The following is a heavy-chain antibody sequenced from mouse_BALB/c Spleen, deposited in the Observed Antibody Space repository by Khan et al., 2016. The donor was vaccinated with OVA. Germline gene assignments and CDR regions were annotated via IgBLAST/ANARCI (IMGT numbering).Heavy chain of an antibody. D-gene: IGHD2-12*01. CDR2: INTHSGVP. CDR1: GYTFTTAG. J-gene: IGHJ4*01. Sequence: QIQLVQSGPELKKPGETVRISCKASGYTFTTAGIQWVQKMPGKGLKWIGWINTHSGVPKYAEDFKGRFAFSLEISASTTYLQITNLKNEDTATYFYARGGAAYYSGDEGAMEYWGQGTSVTVSS. V-gene: IGHV9-4*02. CDR3: ARGGAAYYSGDEGAMEY.